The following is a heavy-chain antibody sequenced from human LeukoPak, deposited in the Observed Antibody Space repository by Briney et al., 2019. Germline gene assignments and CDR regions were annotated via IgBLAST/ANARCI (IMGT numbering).Heavy chain of an antibody. CDR3: GSGLGYYGSGSYVKVDY. V-gene: IGHV4-39*07. CDR2: IYYSGSA. CDR1: GGSISSTNYY. J-gene: IGHJ4*02. D-gene: IGHD3-10*01. Sequence: SETLSLTCTVSGGSISSTNYYWGWIRQPPGKGLEWIGSIYYSGSAYHNPSLKSRVTISVDTSKNQFSLKLSSVTAADTAVYYCGSGLGYYGSGSYVKVDYWGQGTLVTVSS.